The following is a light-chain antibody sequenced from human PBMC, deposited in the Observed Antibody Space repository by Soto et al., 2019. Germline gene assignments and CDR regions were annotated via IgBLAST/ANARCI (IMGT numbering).Light chain of an antibody. CDR3: QQSDVSPRT. V-gene: IGKV3-20*01. J-gene: IGKJ1*01. CDR1: QSVSNSY. CDR2: GAS. Sequence: EIVLTQSPGTLSLSPGERATLSCRASQSVSNSYLAWYQQKPGQAPRLLIFGASSRATGIPDRFTGSGSGTDFTLTITSLQLEDFATYYCQQSDVSPRTFGQGTKVEIK.